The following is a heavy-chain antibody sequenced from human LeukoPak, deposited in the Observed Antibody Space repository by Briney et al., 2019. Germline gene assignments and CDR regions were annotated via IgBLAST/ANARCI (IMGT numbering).Heavy chain of an antibody. V-gene: IGHV4-39*07. Sequence: SETLSLTCTVSGGSISSSSYYWGWLRQPPGKGRGWIGSIYYSGSTYYNPSLKNRVTISVDTSKNPFSLKLSSVTAADTAVYYGARQERITMIRGYFDYWGQGTLVTVSS. D-gene: IGHD3-22*01. J-gene: IGHJ4*02. CDR3: ARQERITMIRGYFDY. CDR1: GGSISSSSYY. CDR2: IYYSGST.